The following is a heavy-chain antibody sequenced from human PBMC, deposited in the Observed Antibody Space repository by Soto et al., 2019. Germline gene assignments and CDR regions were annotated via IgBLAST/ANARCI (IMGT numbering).Heavy chain of an antibody. V-gene: IGHV3-48*03. CDR2: ISDGGTTI. J-gene: IGHJ3*01. CDR1: GFIFSDYE. Sequence: EAELVESGGGLVQPGGSLTLSCAASGFIFSDYEVDWVRQAPGRGPEWISYISDGGTTIYYAASVKGRFIISRDDAKKSLYLHMNNLRVDDTAIYFCVKEYCTGGTCFDAFDLWGQGTVVNVSS. CDR3: VKEYCTGGTCFDAFDL. D-gene: IGHD2-8*02.